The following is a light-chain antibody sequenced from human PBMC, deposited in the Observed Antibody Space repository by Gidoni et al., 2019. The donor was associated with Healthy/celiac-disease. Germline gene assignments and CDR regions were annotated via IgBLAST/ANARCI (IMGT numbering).Light chain of an antibody. Sequence: IVMTQSPDSRAVSLGERATINCKSSQSVLYSSNKKTYLPWYQQKPGQPPKLLIYWASTRESGVPDRFSGCGSGTDFTLTISSLQAEDVAVYYCQQYYSTPYTFGQGTKLDIK. CDR3: QQYYSTPYT. CDR1: QSVLYSSNKKTY. CDR2: WAS. V-gene: IGKV4-1*01. J-gene: IGKJ2*01.